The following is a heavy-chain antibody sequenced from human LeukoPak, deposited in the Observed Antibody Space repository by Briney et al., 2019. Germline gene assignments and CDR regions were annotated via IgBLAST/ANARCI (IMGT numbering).Heavy chain of an antibody. CDR1: GDSGSNNSAA. CDR3: ARWQRGPRYFDS. J-gene: IGHJ4*02. D-gene: IGHD5-12*01. Sequence: SQTLSLTCAISGDSGSNNSAAWNWMRQSPSRGLEWLGRTYYLSKWYNEYAVSVKSRININPDTSKTHFSLQLNSVTPEDTAVYYCARWQRGPRYFDSWGQGTLVTVSS. CDR2: TYYLSKWYN. V-gene: IGHV6-1*01.